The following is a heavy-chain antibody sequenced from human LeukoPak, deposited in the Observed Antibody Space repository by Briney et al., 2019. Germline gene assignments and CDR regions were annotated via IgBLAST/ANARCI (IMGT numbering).Heavy chain of an antibody. CDR3: ARDYKYAFDN. Sequence: PGGSLRLSCAASGFTFSDYSMNWVRQAPGKGLEWTSYIGIDSGNTNYADSVKGRFTISGDKAKNSLYLQMNSLRVEDRAVYYCARDYKYAFDNWGQGTLVTVSS. V-gene: IGHV3-48*01. CDR2: IGIDSGNT. CDR1: GFTFSDYS. D-gene: IGHD5-24*01. J-gene: IGHJ4*02.